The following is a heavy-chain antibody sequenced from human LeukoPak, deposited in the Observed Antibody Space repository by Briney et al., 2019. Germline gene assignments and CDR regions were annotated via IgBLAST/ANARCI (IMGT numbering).Heavy chain of an antibody. CDR1: GFTFGSYW. CDR2: IKQDGSEK. J-gene: IGHJ5*02. V-gene: IGHV3-7*01. CDR3: ARVGWFGELTRHPGGDL. Sequence: PGGSLRLSCVASGFTFGSYWMSWVRQAPGKGLEWVANIKQDGSEKNYVDSVKGRFTISRDNAENSLYLQMNSLRAEDTAVYYCARVGWFGELTRHPGGDLWGQGTLVTVSS. D-gene: IGHD3-10*01.